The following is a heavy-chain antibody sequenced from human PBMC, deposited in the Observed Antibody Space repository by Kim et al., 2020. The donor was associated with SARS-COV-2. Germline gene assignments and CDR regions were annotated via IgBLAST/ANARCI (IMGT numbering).Heavy chain of an antibody. V-gene: IGHV1-2*06. CDR2: INPNSGGT. J-gene: IGHJ4*02. CDR1: GYTFTGYY. D-gene: IGHD6-6*01. CDR3: ARGRSSSAPTDY. Sequence: ASVKVSCKASGYTFTGYYMHWVRQAPGQGLEWMGRINPNSGGTNYAQKFQGRVTMTSYTSISTAYMELSRLRSDDTAGYYCARGRSSSAPTDYWGQGTLVTVSS.